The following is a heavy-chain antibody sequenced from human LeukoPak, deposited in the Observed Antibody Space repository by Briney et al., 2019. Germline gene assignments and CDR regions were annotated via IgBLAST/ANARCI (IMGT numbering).Heavy chain of an antibody. CDR3: ATGREWELLLDY. D-gene: IGHD1-26*01. J-gene: IGHJ4*02. CDR1: GYTFTSYY. V-gene: IGHV1-46*01. CDR2: INPSGGST. Sequence: ASVKVSCKASGYTFTSYYMHWVRQAPGQGLEWMGIINPSGGSTSYAQKFQGRVTMTEDTSTDTAYMELSSLRSEDTAVYYCATGREWELLLDYWGQGTLVTVSS.